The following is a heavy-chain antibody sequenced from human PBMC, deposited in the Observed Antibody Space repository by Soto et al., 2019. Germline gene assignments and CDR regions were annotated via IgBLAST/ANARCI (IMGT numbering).Heavy chain of an antibody. CDR2: INAGNGNT. CDR3: ARGIATGQLDP. Sequence: GASVKVSCKASGYTFTSYAMHWVRQAPGQRLEWMGWINAGNGNTKYSQKFQGRVTITRDTSASTAYMDLSSLRSDDTAVYYCARGIATGQLDPWGQGTLVTVSS. J-gene: IGHJ5*02. CDR1: GYTFTSYA. D-gene: IGHD2-15*01. V-gene: IGHV1-3*01.